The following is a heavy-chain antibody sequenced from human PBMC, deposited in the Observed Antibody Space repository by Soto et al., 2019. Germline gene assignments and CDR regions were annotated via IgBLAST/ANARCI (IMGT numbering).Heavy chain of an antibody. CDR2: IYYSGTT. D-gene: IGHD3-10*01. Sequence: SETLSLTCTVSGGSISSGDYYGSWIRQPPGKGLEGVGYIYYSGTTYYNPSLKSRVTISVDTSKNQSSLTVSSVTAADTAVYYCARDFMVRGVSVGFDYWGQGTLVTVSS. CDR3: ARDFMVRGVSVGFDY. V-gene: IGHV4-30-4*01. CDR1: GGSISSGDYY. J-gene: IGHJ4*02.